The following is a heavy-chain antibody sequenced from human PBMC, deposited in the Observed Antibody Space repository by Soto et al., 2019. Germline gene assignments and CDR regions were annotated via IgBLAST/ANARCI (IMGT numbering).Heavy chain of an antibody. CDR2: IYHSGST. CDR3: ARRRSTLELPFDY. V-gene: IGHV4-30-2*01. D-gene: IGHD1-26*01. CDR1: GGSISSGGYS. J-gene: IGHJ4*02. Sequence: QLQLQESGSGLVKPSQTLSLTCAVSGGSISSGGYSWGWIRQPPGKCLEWIGYIYHSGSTFYNPSLKSRVTISVDRAKNQFYLKLSSVTAADTPVYYCARRRSTLELPFDYWGQRTLVTVST.